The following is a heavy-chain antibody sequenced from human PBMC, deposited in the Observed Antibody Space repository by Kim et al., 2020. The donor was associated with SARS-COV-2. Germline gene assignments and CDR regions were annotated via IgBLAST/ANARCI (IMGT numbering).Heavy chain of an antibody. V-gene: IGHV3-30*04. D-gene: IGHD2-15*01. J-gene: IGHJ2*01. Sequence: GGSLRLSCAASGFTFGSYAMHWVRQAPGKGLEWVAGITCDSSNKYYADSVKGRFTISRDNSKNSLYLQMNSLRAEDTAVYYCARDRSGALGCVLSAVDL. CDR3: ARDRSGALGCVLSAVDL. CDR2: ITCDSSNK. CDR1: GFTFGSYA.